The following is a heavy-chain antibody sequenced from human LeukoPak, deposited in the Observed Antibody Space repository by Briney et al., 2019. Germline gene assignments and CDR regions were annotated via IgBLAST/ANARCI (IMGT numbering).Heavy chain of an antibody. CDR2: IYSGGST. D-gene: IGHD3-22*01. J-gene: IGHJ4*02. CDR3: ARDHYYYDSSGYLVY. V-gene: IGHV3-66*01. CDR1: GFTVSSNY. Sequence: GGSLRLSCAASGFTVSSNYMSWVRQAPGKGLEWVSVIYSGGSTYYADSVKGRFTISRDNSKNTLYLQMNSLRAEDTAVYYCARDHYYYDSSGYLVYWGQGTLVTVSS.